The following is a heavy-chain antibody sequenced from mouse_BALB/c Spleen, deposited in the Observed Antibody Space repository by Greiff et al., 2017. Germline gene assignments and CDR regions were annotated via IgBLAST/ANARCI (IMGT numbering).Heavy chain of an antibody. Sequence: VHVKQSGPELVKPGASVKISCKASGYSFTDYIMLWVKQSHGKSLEWIGNINPYYGSTSYNLKFKGKATLTVDKSSSTAYMQLNSLTSEDSAVYYCARYYLHAMDYWGQGTSVTVSS. CDR3: ARYYLHAMDY. D-gene: IGHD5-5*01. J-gene: IGHJ4*01. CDR1: GYSFTDYI. CDR2: INPYYGST. V-gene: IGHV1-39*01.